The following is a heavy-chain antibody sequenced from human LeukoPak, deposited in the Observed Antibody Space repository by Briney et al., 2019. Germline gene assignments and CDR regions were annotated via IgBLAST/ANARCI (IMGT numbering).Heavy chain of an antibody. V-gene: IGHV3-74*01. CDR1: GFTFSTYW. D-gene: IGHD5-24*01. J-gene: IGHJ4*02. CDR2: IHGDGRTT. CDR3: ARDNYSKTDY. Sequence: GALRLSCAASGFTFSTYWIHWVRQVPGKGLMWISRIHGDGRTTIYADSVKGRFTISRDNARSTVYLQMNSLSPEDTAVYYCARDNYSKTDYWGQGTLVTVSS.